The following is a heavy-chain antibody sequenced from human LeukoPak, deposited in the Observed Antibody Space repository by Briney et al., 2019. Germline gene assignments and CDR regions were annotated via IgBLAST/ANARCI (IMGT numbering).Heavy chain of an antibody. D-gene: IGHD1-26*01. CDR3: ARLNSGTYLDY. V-gene: IGHV2-70*04. J-gene: IGHJ4*02. CDR2: IDWDDDK. CDR1: GFSLSTSGMR. Sequence: SGPALVRPTQTLTLTCTFSGFSLSTSGMRVSWIRQPPGKALEWLARIDWDDDKFYSTSLKTRLTISKDTSKNQVVLTMTNMDPVDTATYYCARLNSGTYLDYWGQGTLVTVSS.